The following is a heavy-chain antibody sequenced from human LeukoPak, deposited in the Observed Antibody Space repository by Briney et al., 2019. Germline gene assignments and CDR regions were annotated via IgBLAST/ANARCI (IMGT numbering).Heavy chain of an antibody. CDR3: ATAIVATVPVDYGMDV. V-gene: IGHV1-69*05. J-gene: IGHJ6*02. D-gene: IGHD5-12*01. Sequence: SVKVSCKASGGTFSSYAISWVRQAPGQGLEWMGGIIPIFGTANYAQKFQGRVTITTDESTSTAYMELSSLRSEDTAVYYCATAIVATVPVDYGMDVWGQGTTVTVSS. CDR2: IIPIFGTA. CDR1: GGTFSSYA.